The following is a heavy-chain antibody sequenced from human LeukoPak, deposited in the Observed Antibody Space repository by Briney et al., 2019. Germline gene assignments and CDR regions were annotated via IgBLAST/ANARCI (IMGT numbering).Heavy chain of an antibody. D-gene: IGHD2-2*01. CDR1: GGSISSYY. CDR3: AREGPAASTSFYYFMDV. V-gene: IGHV4-4*07. CDR2: IYTSGST. J-gene: IGHJ6*03. Sequence: SETLSLTCTVSGGSISSYYWSWIRQPAGKGLEWIGRIYTSGSTNYNPSLKSRVTMSVDTSKNQFSLKLSSVTAADRAVYYCAREGPAASTSFYYFMDVWGKGTTVTVSS.